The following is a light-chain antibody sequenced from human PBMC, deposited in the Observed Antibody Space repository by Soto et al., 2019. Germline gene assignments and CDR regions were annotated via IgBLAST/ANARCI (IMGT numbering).Light chain of an antibody. J-gene: IGLJ1*01. CDR3: FSHRSGDSHV. CDR1: SSDVGGHNY. CDR2: GVT. V-gene: IGLV2-14*01. Sequence: QSVLTQPASVSGSPGQSITISCTGTSSDVGGHNYVSWYQQYPGKAPKLMIYGVTNRPSGVSNRFSGSKTGNTASLTISGLQAEDEAYYYCFSHRSGDSHVFGTGTKVTVL.